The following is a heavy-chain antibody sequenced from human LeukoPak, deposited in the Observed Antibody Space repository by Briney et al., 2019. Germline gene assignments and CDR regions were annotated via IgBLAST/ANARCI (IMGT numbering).Heavy chain of an antibody. CDR3: ARRVAAAGTGYYYYMDV. D-gene: IGHD6-13*01. V-gene: IGHV4-4*09. CDR2: IYTSGST. J-gene: IGHJ6*03. CDR1: GGSIGSYY. Sequence: SETLSLTCTVSGGSIGSYYWSWIRQPPGKGLEWIGYIYTSGSTNYNPSLKSRVTISVDTSKNQFSLKLSSVTAADTAVYYCARRVAAAGTGYYYYMDVWGKGTTVTVSS.